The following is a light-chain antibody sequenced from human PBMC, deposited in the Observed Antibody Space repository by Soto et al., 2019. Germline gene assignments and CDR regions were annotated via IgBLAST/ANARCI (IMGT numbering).Light chain of an antibody. CDR2: RAS. J-gene: IGKJ1*01. CDR3: QQYGSSRA. CDR1: QSVSSSY. V-gene: IGKV3-20*01. Sequence: EIVLTQSPGTLSLSPGERDTLSCRASQSVSSSYLAWYQQKPGQAPRLLIYRASSRATGIPDRFSGSGSGTDFTLTISRLEPEDFAVYYCQQYGSSRAFGQGTKVDIK.